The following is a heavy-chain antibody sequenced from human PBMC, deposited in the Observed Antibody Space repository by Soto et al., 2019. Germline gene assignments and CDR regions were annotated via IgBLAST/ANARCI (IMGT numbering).Heavy chain of an antibody. D-gene: IGHD3-22*01. CDR1: VFSLRYSLVS. CDR3: AHRGDYPDRSGFYNPQFDY. Sequence: SGPTLLNPTHTLTLTCTFSVFSLRYSLVSVVGVRRPPGIALDWLALIYWDYDTRYSPSLKNRLTVTKDSSRNQVVLTLTNVDTADTGTSLCAHRGDYPDRSGFYNPQFDYCGQGPLVTVSS. J-gene: IGHJ4*02. CDR2: IYWDYDT. V-gene: IGHV2-5*02.